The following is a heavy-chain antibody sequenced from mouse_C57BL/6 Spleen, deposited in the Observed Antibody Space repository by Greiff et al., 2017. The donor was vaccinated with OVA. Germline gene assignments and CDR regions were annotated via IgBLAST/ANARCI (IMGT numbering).Heavy chain of an antibody. CDR3: ARRDGPAWFAY. J-gene: IGHJ3*01. Sequence: EVKLVESGPELVKPGASVKISCKASGYSFTGYYMNWVKQSPEKSLEWIGEINPSTGGTTYNQKFKAKATLTVDKSSSTAYMQLKSLTSEDSAVYYCARRDGPAWFAYWGEETLVTVSA. CDR2: INPSTGGT. D-gene: IGHD2-3*01. V-gene: IGHV1-42*01. CDR1: GYSFTGYY.